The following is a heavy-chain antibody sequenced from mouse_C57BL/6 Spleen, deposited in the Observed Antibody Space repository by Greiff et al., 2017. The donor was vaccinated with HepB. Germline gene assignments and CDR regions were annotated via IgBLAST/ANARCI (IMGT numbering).Heavy chain of an antibody. J-gene: IGHJ2*01. D-gene: IGHD2-5*01. CDR2: IWWDDDK. Sequence: QVTLKESGPGILQPSQTLSLTCSFSGFSLSTFGMGVGWIRQPSGKGLEWLAHIWWDDDKYYNPALKSRLTISKDTSKNQVFLKIANVDTADTATYYCARMRDYYRNLYYFDYWGQGTTLTVSS. CDR3: ARMRDYYRNLYYFDY. CDR1: GFSLSTFGMG. V-gene: IGHV8-8*01.